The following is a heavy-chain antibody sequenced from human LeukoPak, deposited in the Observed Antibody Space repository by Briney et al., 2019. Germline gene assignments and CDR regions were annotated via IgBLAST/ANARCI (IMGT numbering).Heavy chain of an antibody. CDR1: GFTFSTYN. V-gene: IGHV3-30*18. Sequence: PGGSLRLSCAASGFTFSTYNMNWVRQAPGKGLEWVALISFDESSEYYADSVKGRFSISRDNSKNTLYLQMNNARVDDTAVYYCAKEVGYGSPYFDYWGQGTLVTVSS. J-gene: IGHJ4*02. D-gene: IGHD5-12*01. CDR3: AKEVGYGSPYFDY. CDR2: ISFDESSE.